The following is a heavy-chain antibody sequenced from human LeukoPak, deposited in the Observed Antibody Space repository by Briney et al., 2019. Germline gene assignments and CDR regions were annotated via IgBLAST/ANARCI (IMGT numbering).Heavy chain of an antibody. J-gene: IGHJ6*03. CDR2: IYYSGST. CDR1: GGSISSYY. D-gene: IGHD3-3*01. V-gene: IGHV4-59*08. CDR3: ATSTIFGVVIDYYYYMDV. Sequence: SETLSLTCTVSGGSISSYYWSWIRQPPGKGLEWIGYIYYSGSTNYNPSLKSRVTISVDTSKNQFSLKLSSVTAADTAVYYCATSTIFGVVIDYYYYMDVWGRGTTVTVSS.